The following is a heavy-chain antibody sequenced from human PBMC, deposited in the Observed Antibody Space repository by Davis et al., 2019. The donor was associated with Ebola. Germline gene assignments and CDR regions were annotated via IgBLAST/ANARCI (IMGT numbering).Heavy chain of an antibody. CDR2: IYYSGST. D-gene: IGHD2-2*01. CDR3: ASGAYCSSTSCYGYYYYGMDV. V-gene: IGHV4-38-2*01. J-gene: IGHJ6*02. Sequence: GSLRLSCAASGFTFSSYAMSWVCQAPGKGLEWIGSIYYSGSTYYNPSLKSRVTISVDTSKNQFSLKLSSVTAADTAVYYCASGAYCSSTSCYGYYYYGMDVWGQGTTVTVSS. CDR1: GFTFSSYA.